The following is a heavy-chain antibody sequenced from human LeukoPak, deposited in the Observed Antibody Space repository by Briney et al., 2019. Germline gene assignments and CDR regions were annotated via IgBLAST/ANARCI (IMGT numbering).Heavy chain of an antibody. D-gene: IGHD7-27*01. CDR2: IYYSGST. J-gene: IGHJ4*02. CDR3: ARDNWGWGYFDY. Sequence: SETLSLTCTVSGGSISSYYWSWIRQPPGKGLEWIGYIYYSGSTNYNTSLKSRVTISVDTSKNQFSLKLSSVTAADTAVYYCARDNWGWGYFDYWGQGTLVTVSS. V-gene: IGHV4-59*01. CDR1: GGSISSYY.